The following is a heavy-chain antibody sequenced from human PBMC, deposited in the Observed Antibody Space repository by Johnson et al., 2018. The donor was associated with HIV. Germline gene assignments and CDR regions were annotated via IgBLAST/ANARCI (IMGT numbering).Heavy chain of an antibody. V-gene: IGHV3-43D*03. CDR3: AKDILGEPVVVSAFDI. CDR2: ISWDGGST. J-gene: IGHJ3*02. CDR1: GFTFDDYA. Sequence: VQLVESGGVVVQPGGSLRLSCAASGFTFDDYAMHWVRQAPGKGLEWVSLISWDGGSTYYADSVKGRFTISRDNSKNSLYLQMNSLRAEDTALYYCAKDILGEPVVVSAFDIWGQGTMVTVCS. D-gene: IGHD2-21*01.